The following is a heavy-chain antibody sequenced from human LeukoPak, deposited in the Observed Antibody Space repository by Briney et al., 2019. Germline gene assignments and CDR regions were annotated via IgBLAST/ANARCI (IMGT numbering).Heavy chain of an antibody. CDR1: GGTFSSYA. J-gene: IGHJ4*02. CDR2: IIPIFGTA. Sequence: SVKVSCKASGGTFSSYAISWVRQAPGQGLEWMGGIIPIFGTANYAQKFQGRVTITADESTSTAYMELTRLRSDDTAVYYCAREKYDGKSWDSWGQGTLVTVSS. D-gene: IGHD4-23*01. V-gene: IGHV1-69*13. CDR3: AREKYDGKSWDS.